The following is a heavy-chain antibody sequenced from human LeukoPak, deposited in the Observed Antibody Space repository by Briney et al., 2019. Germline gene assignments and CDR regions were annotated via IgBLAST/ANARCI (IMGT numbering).Heavy chain of an antibody. V-gene: IGHV3-23*01. CDR1: GFTSSSYA. CDR3: AKDDYYGIGMDV. J-gene: IGHJ6*02. Sequence: GGSLRLSCAASGFTSSSYAMSWVRQAPGKGLEWVSAISGSGGSTYYADSVKGRFTISRDNSKNTLYLQMNSLRAEDTAVYYCAKDDYYGIGMDVWGQGTTVTVSS. CDR2: ISGSGGST. D-gene: IGHD3-10*01.